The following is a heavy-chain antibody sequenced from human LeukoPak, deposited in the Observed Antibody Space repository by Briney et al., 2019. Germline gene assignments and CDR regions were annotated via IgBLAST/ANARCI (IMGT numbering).Heavy chain of an antibody. CDR2: INHSGST. CDR3: ARGAMIRGIITYYYYYYMDV. J-gene: IGHJ6*03. Sequence: SETLSLTCAVYGGSFSGYYWSWIRQPPGKGLEWIGEINHSGSTNYNPSLKSRVTISVDTSKNQFSLKLGSVTAADTAVYYCARGAMIRGIITYYYYYYMDVWGKGTTVTVSS. D-gene: IGHD3-10*01. V-gene: IGHV4-34*01. CDR1: GGSFSGYY.